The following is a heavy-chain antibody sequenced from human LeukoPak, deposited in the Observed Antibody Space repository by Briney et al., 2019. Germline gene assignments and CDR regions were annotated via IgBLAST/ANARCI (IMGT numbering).Heavy chain of an antibody. V-gene: IGHV1-18*01. CDR2: ISAYNGNT. J-gene: IGHJ1*01. CDR1: GYTFTSYG. Sequence: ASVKVSCKASGYTFTSYGISWVRQAPGQGLEWMGWISAYNGNTNYAQKLQGRVTMTTDTSTSTAYMELRSLRSDDTAVYYCARHRGWYCSGGSCFPEYFQHWGQGTLVTVSS. CDR3: ARHRGWYCSGGSCFPEYFQH. D-gene: IGHD2-15*01.